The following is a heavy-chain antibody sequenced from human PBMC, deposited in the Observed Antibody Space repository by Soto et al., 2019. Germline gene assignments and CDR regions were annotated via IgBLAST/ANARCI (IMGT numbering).Heavy chain of an antibody. D-gene: IGHD3-10*01. V-gene: IGHV3-23*01. CDR1: GITFSSYA. Sequence: PGVSMRLSCAASGITFSSYAMSWVRQAPGKGLKWGSGFSGGVDATYYADSVRGRFTISRDNYKNTLYLQMNSLRAEDTAVYYCAKAPVGFGELHFDYWGQGALVTVSS. J-gene: IGHJ4*02. CDR3: AKAPVGFGELHFDY. CDR2: FSGGVDAT.